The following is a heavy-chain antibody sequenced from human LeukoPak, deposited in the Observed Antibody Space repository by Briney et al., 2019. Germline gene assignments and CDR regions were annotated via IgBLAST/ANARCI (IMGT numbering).Heavy chain of an antibody. CDR2: IYSGGTT. D-gene: IGHD2-2*01. CDR1: GFTFSSYA. Sequence: GGSLRLSCAASGFTFSSYAMSWVRQAPGKGLDWVSVIYSGGTTYSADPVKGRFTMSRDNSKNTLYLQMNSLRAEDTAVYYCARERSSTSNYYYYYYMDVWGKGTTVAVSS. J-gene: IGHJ6*03. CDR3: ARERSSTSNYYYYYYMDV. V-gene: IGHV3-66*02.